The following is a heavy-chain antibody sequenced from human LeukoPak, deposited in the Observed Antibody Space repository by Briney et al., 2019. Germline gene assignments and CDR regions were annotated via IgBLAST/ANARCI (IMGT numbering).Heavy chain of an antibody. D-gene: IGHD4-17*01. Sequence: GESLKISCKGSGYRFTNYHIGWVRQMPGKGLEWMGIIYPADSDTRYRPTFRGQVTISVDKSINTAYLQWSSLKASDTAMYYCARLISRGSDYNYVDDWGQGTLITVSS. V-gene: IGHV5-51*01. CDR2: IYPADSDT. J-gene: IGHJ4*02. CDR3: ARLISRGSDYNYVDD. CDR1: GYRFTNYH.